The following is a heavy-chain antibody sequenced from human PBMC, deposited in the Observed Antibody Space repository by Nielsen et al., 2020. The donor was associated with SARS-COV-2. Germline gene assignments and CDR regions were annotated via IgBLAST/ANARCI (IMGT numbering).Heavy chain of an antibody. J-gene: IGHJ4*02. CDR1: GYTFTSYA. Sequence: ASVKVSCKASGYTFTSYAMNWVRQAPGQGLEWMGWINTNTGNPTYAQGFTGRFVFSLDTSVSTAYLQISSLKAEDTAVYYCAREQLVNPYLTLPHFDYWGQGTLVTVSS. CDR3: AREQLVNPYLTLPHFDY. CDR2: INTNTGNP. D-gene: IGHD6-13*01. V-gene: IGHV7-4-1*02.